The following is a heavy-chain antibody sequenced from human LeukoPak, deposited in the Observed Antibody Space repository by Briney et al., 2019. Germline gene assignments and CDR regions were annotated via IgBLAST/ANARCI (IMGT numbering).Heavy chain of an antibody. CDR1: GFTFDDYA. CDR3: ARPSVGFDP. J-gene: IGHJ5*02. Sequence: PGRSLRLSCAASGFTFDDYAMHWVRQAPGKGLEWVSGISWNSGSIGYADSVKGRFTISRDNAKNSLYLQMNSLRAEDTAVYYCARPSVGFDPWGQGTLVTVSS. CDR2: ISWNSGSI. V-gene: IGHV3-9*01.